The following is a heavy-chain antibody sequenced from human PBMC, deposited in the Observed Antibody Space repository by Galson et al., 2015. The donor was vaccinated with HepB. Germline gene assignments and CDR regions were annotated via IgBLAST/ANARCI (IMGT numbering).Heavy chain of an antibody. V-gene: IGHV4-39*01. CDR3: ARVPVRDLSNWFDP. CDR2: IYYSGST. J-gene: IGHJ5*02. CDR1: GGSISSSSYY. Sequence: SETLSLTCTVSGGSISSSSYYWGWIRQPPGKGLEWVGSIYYSGSTYYNPSLKSRVTISVDTSKNQFSLKLSSVTAADTAVYYCARVPVRDLSNWFDPWGQGTLVTVSS. D-gene: IGHD1-1*01.